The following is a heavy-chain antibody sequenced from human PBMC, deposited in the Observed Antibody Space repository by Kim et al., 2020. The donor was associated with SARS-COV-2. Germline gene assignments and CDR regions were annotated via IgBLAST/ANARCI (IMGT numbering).Heavy chain of an antibody. V-gene: IGHV3-30*04. CDR1: GFTFSSYA. Sequence: GGSLRLSCAASGFTFSSYAMHWVRQAPGKGLEWVAVISFDGINKYYIDSVKGRFTISRDDSMKTLYLQMNSLRAEDTAVYHCARTVDTAIVHRWGYYYYG. CDR2: ISFDGINK. D-gene: IGHD5-18*01. J-gene: IGHJ6*01. CDR3: ARTVDTAIVHRWGYYYYG.